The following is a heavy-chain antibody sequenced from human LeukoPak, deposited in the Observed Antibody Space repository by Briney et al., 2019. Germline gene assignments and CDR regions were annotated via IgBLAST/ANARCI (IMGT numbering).Heavy chain of an antibody. V-gene: IGHV4-34*01. Sequence: SETLSLTCAVYGGSFSGYYWSWIRQPPGKGLEWIGEINPSGSTNYSPSLKSRVTMSVATSRKQFSLNLTSVTAADTAVYYCAKGITYYPIKYWGQGALVTVS. D-gene: IGHD1-26*01. CDR1: GGSFSGYY. CDR2: INPSGST. CDR3: AKGITYYPIKY. J-gene: IGHJ4*02.